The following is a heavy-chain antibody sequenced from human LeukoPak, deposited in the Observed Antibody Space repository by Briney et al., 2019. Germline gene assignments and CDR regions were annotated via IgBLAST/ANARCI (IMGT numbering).Heavy chain of an antibody. V-gene: IGHV3-33*01. CDR2: IWCDGSNK. J-gene: IGHJ6*04. CDR1: GFTFSSYG. D-gene: IGHD3-10*01. Sequence: GRSLRLSCAASGFTFSSYGMHWVRQAPGKGLEWVAVIWCDGSNKYYADSVKGRFTISRDNSKNTLYLQMNSLRAEDTAVYYCARDVVRGVIYYYYGMDVWGKGTTVTVSS. CDR3: ARDVVRGVIYYYYGMDV.